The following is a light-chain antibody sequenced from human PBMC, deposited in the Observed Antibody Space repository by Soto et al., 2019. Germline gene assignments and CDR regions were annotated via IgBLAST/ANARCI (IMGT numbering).Light chain of an antibody. CDR1: SSDVGGYNY. Sequence: QSALTQPASVSGSPGQSITISCTGTSSDVGGYNYVSWYQHHPGKAPKLNIYDVNNRPSGVSKRFTGSKSGNTASLTFSGLQPEDEADYYCSSYTTSNTRQIVFGTGTKVTVL. J-gene: IGLJ1*01. CDR3: SSYTTSNTRQIV. V-gene: IGLV2-14*03. CDR2: DVN.